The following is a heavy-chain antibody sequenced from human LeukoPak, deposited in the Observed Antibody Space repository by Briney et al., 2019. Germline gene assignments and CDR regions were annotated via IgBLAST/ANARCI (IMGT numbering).Heavy chain of an antibody. Sequence: GASVKVSCKASGYTFTSYDINWVRQATGQGLEWMGWMNPNSGNTGYAQKFQGRVTMTRNTSISTAYMELSSLRSADTAVYYCARGRDDILTGNYWGQGTLVTVSS. CDR3: ARGRDDILTGNY. D-gene: IGHD3-9*01. J-gene: IGHJ4*02. CDR2: MNPNSGNT. V-gene: IGHV1-8*01. CDR1: GYTFTSYD.